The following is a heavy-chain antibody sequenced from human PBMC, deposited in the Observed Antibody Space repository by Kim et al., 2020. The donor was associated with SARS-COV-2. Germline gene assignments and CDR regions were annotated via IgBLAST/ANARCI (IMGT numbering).Heavy chain of an antibody. J-gene: IGHJ6*02. Sequence: ADSGKGRVTNSRENSKSTLELQMNSLRAEDTAVYYCARSIAGSYYYGMDVWGQGTTVTVSS. V-gene: IGHV3-30*01. D-gene: IGHD6-6*01. CDR3: ARSIAGSYYYGMDV.